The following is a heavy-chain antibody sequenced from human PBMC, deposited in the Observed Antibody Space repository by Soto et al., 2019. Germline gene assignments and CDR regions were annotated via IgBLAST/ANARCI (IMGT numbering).Heavy chain of an antibody. V-gene: IGHV4-59*08. Sequence: QVQLQESGPGLVKPSETLSLTCTVSGGSISSYYWSWIRQPPGKGLECIGYIYYSGSTNYNPSLKSRAPISVDTSKNPFSLKLSSVTAADTAVYYCARRYGGTFDYWGQGTLVTVSS. CDR1: GGSISSYY. CDR2: IYYSGST. J-gene: IGHJ4*02. D-gene: IGHD2-15*01. CDR3: ARRYGGTFDY.